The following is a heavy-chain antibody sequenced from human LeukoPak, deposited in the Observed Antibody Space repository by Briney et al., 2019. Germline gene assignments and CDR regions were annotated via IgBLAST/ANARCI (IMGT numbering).Heavy chain of an antibody. CDR3: ARHSDITVADS. V-gene: IGHV5-51*01. CDR2: IYPGDSDT. J-gene: IGHJ5*01. Sequence: GESLKISCKGSGSRFTSYWIAWVRQMPGNGLEWMGIIYPGDSDTRYSPSFQGQVTISADKSISTAYLQWSSLKASDTAMYYCARHSDITVADSWGQGTLVTVSS. D-gene: IGHD6-19*01. CDR1: GSRFTSYW.